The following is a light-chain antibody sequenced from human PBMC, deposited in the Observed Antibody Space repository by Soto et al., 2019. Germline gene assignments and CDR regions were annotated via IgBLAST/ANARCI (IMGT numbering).Light chain of an antibody. V-gene: IGKV3-20*01. CDR2: AAS. Sequence: IVFTQSPCTLSLSPGERATLSCRASQSVSSYYLAWYQQKPGQAPRLLIYAASSRATGIPDRFSGGGSGTDFTLTISRLEPEDFAVYYCQQCGSSPWTFGQGTKWIS. CDR1: QSVSSYY. CDR3: QQCGSSPWT. J-gene: IGKJ1*01.